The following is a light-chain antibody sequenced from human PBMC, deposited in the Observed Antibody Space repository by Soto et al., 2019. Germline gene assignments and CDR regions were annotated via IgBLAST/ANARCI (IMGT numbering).Light chain of an antibody. Sequence: QSALTQPRSVSGSPGQSVTISCTGTSSDVGGYKSVSWYQQHPGKAPKLMIYDVNMRPSGVPDRFSASKSGNTASLTISGLLAEDEADYYCCSYAGKYAYVFGTETKLTVL. CDR2: DVN. V-gene: IGLV2-11*01. CDR1: SSDVGGYKS. J-gene: IGLJ1*01. CDR3: CSYAGKYAYV.